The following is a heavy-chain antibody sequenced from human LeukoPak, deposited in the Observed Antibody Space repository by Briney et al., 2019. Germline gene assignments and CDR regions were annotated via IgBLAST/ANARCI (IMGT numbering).Heavy chain of an antibody. CDR1: GFTSNTYE. Sequence: GGSLRLSCVASGFTSNTYEVIWVRQAPGRGLQWISHISSSGTSTHYTDSVKGRFTISRDNAKKSVILQMNSLRVEDTAVYYCGIRQSGLLGISAAGYGWGYAHWGQGTLVTVSS. D-gene: IGHD2-8*02. V-gene: IGHV3-48*03. CDR2: ISSSGTST. CDR3: GIRQSGLLGISAAGYGWGYAH. J-gene: IGHJ4*02.